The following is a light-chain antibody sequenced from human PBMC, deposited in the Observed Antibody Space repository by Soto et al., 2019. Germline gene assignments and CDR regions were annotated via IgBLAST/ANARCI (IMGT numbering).Light chain of an antibody. CDR3: QQYHNYPVT. V-gene: IGKV1-5*03. J-gene: IGKJ2*01. CDR2: KAS. Sequence: DIQMTQSPSTLSASVGDRVTITCRASQSISSWLAWCQQKPGKAPNLLIYKASNLESGVPSRFSGSGSATEFTLTISSLQPDDFATYYCQQYHNYPVTFGQGTKLE. CDR1: QSISSW.